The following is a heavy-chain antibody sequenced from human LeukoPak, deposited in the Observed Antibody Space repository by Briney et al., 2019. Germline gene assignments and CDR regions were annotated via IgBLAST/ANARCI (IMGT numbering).Heavy chain of an antibody. Sequence: SETLALTCAVYGGSFSGYYWSCIRQPPGKGLEWIGEINHSGSTNYNPSLKSRVTILVDTSKNQFSLKLSSVTAADTAVYFCAYNRNFALDNWGQGTLVTVSS. D-gene: IGHD1-14*01. V-gene: IGHV4-34*01. CDR2: INHSGST. J-gene: IGHJ4*01. CDR1: GGSFSGYY. CDR3: AYNRNFALDN.